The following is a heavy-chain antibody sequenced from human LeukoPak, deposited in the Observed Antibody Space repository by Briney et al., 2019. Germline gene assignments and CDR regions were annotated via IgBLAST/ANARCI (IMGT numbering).Heavy chain of an antibody. J-gene: IGHJ3*02. CDR1: GGSISSGGYY. V-gene: IGHV4-31*03. CDR3: ARVGYTGPDAFDI. CDR2: IYYSGTT. Sequence: PSQTLPLTCTVSGGSISSGGYYWSWIRQHPGKGLEWIGYIYYSGTTYYNPSLKSRVTISVDTSKNQFSLKLGSVTAADTAVYYCARVGYTGPDAFDIWGQGTMVTVSS. D-gene: IGHD5-12*01.